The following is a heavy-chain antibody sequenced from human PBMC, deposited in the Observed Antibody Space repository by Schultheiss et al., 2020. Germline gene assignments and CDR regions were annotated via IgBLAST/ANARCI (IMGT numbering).Heavy chain of an antibody. V-gene: IGHV1-2*02. CDR1: GYTFSDYY. CDR3: ARDSDWASDV. J-gene: IGHJ6*02. CDR2: INPNSGGT. Sequence: ASVKVSCKASGYTFSDYYIHWVRQAPGQGLEWMGWINPNSGGTNYAQKFQGRVTMTRDTSTSTVYMELSSLRSEDTAVYYCARDSDWASDVWGQGTTVTVSS. D-gene: IGHD2-21*02.